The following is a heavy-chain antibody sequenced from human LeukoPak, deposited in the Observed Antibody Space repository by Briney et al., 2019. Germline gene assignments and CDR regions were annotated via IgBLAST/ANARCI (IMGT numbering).Heavy chain of an antibody. CDR3: ARDHYYDSRLG. CDR2: IYSGGST. Sequence: GGSLRLSCAASGFTVSSNYMSWVRQAPGKGLEWVSVIYSGGSTYYADSVKGRFTISRDNSKNTLYLQMNSLRAEDTAVYYCARDHYYDSRLGWGQGTLVTVSS. J-gene: IGHJ4*02. CDR1: GFTVSSNY. D-gene: IGHD3-22*01. V-gene: IGHV3-66*01.